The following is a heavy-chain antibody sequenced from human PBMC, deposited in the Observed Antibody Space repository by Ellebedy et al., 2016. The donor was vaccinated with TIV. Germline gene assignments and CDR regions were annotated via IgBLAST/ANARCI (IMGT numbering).Heavy chain of an antibody. J-gene: IGHJ4*02. V-gene: IGHV4-61*01. CDR1: GGSVSSGSYF. CDR2: VYYSGTT. CDR3: ARALLSIRYDF. D-gene: IGHD2-21*01. Sequence: SETLSLTXSVSGGSVSSGSYFWGWIRQPPRKGLEWIGNVYYSGTTHYNPSLKSRVSMSVDTSRNQFSLELSSMTAADTAVYYCARALLSIRYDFWGQGTPVTVSS.